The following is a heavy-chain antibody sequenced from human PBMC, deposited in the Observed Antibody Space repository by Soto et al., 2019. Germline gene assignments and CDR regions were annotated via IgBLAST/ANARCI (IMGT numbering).Heavy chain of an antibody. Sequence: HSQTLSLSCAISGDSVSTNSATWDWIRQSPSRGLEWLGRTYYRSNWYTDYAVSVKGRITISPDTSNNQLSLQPNSVTPDDTAVYYCARLIGNSWLDSWGQGTLVTVSS. V-gene: IGHV6-1*01. D-gene: IGHD2-8*01. CDR3: ARLIGNSWLDS. J-gene: IGHJ5*01. CDR1: GDSVSTNSAT. CDR2: TYYRSNWYT.